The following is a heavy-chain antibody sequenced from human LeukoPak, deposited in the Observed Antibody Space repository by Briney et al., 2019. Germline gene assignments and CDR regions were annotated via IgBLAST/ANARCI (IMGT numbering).Heavy chain of an antibody. D-gene: IGHD6-13*01. J-gene: IGHJ3*02. CDR2: INNDGSST. Sequence: PGGSLRLSXAASGFTFSSYWMHWVRQAPGKGLVWVSRINNDGSSTTHADSVKGRLTISRDNAKNTLYLQMNSLRAEETAVYYCARGGSSWNDAFDIWGQGTMVTVSS. CDR1: GFTFSSYW. V-gene: IGHV3-74*01. CDR3: ARGGSSWNDAFDI.